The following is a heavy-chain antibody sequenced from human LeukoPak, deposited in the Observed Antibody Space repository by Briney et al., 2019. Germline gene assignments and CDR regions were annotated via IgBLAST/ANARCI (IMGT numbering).Heavy chain of an antibody. CDR3: ARHLTVYFDY. V-gene: IGHV1-69*04. CDR2: IIPILGIA. D-gene: IGHD4-17*01. Sequence: SVKASCKASGGTFSSYAISWVRQAPGQGLEWMGRIIPILGIANYAQKFQGRVTITADKSTSTAYMELSSLRSEDTAVYYCARHLTVYFDYWGQGTLVTVSS. J-gene: IGHJ4*02. CDR1: GGTFSSYA.